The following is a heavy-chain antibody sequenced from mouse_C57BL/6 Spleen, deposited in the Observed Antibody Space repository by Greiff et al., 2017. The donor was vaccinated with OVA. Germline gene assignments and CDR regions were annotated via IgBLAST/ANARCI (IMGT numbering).Heavy chain of an antibody. CDR3: ARGDYGSSYGWYFDV. Sequence: EVQGVESGGDLVKPGGSLKLSCAASGFTFSSYGMSWVRQTPDKRLEWVATISSGGSYTYYPDSVKGRFTISRDNAKNTLYLQMSSLKSEDTAMYYCARGDYGSSYGWYFDVWGTGTTVTVSS. V-gene: IGHV5-6*01. J-gene: IGHJ1*03. CDR1: GFTFSSYG. CDR2: ISSGGSYT. D-gene: IGHD1-1*01.